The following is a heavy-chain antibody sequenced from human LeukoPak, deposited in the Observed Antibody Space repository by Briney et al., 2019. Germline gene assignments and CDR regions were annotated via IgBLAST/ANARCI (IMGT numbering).Heavy chain of an antibody. CDR3: TRVNVQIGERFFDY. D-gene: IGHD3-10*01. CDR2: IRNKGNSYIT. Sequence: GGSLRLSCAASGFTFSDHYMDWVRQAPGKGLEWVGRIRNKGNSYITEYAASVQGRFTISRGDSKNSMYLQLNSLKTEDSAVYYCTRVNVQIGERFFDYWGQGTLVTVSS. V-gene: IGHV3-72*01. CDR1: GFTFSDHY. J-gene: IGHJ4*02.